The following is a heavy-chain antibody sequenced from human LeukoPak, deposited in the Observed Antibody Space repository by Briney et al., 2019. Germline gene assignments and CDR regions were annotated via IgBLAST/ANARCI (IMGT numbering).Heavy chain of an antibody. J-gene: IGHJ3*02. CDR3: ARSTFIYDYVWGSYRLGAFDI. CDR1: GGSFSGYY. CDR2: INHSGST. V-gene: IGHV4-34*01. Sequence: PSETLSLTCAVYGGSFSGYYWSWIRQPPGKGLEWIGEINHSGSTDYNPSLKSRVTISVDTSKNQFSLKLSSVTAADTAVYYCARSTFIYDYVWGSYRLGAFDIWGQGTMVTVSS. D-gene: IGHD3-16*02.